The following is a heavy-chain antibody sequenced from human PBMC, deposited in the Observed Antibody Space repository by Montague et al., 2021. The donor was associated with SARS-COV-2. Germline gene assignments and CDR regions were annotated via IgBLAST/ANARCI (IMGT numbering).Heavy chain of an antibody. CDR3: ARLTAGYCSGGSCYWGTGFDY. V-gene: IGHV4-59*12. CDR2: IYYSGST. D-gene: IGHD2-15*01. CDR1: GGSISSYY. J-gene: IGHJ4*02. Sequence: SETLSLTCTVSGGSISSYYWSWIRQPPGKGLEWIGYIYYSGSTNYNPSLKSRVTISVDTPKNQFSLKLSSVTAADTAVYYCARLTAGYCSGGSCYWGTGFDYWGQGTLVTVSS.